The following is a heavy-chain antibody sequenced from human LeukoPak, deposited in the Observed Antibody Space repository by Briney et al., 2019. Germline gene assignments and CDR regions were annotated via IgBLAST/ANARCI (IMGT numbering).Heavy chain of an antibody. V-gene: IGHV3-53*01. CDR3: ARGGDIVGATRSAFDF. CDR2: LSSGGTT. J-gene: IGHJ3*01. Sequence: PGGSLRLSCAASGFTVSSNYMSWVRHAPGKGLEGVSVLSSGGTTYYADSVKGRFTISRDTSKNTLYLQMNSLRAEDTAIYYCARGGDIVGATRSAFDFWGQGTMVTVSS. CDR1: GFTVSSNY. D-gene: IGHD1-26*01.